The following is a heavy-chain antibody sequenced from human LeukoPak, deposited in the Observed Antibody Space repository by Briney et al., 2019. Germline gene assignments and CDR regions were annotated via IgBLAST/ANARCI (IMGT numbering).Heavy chain of an antibody. V-gene: IGHV3-21*01. J-gene: IGHJ4*02. Sequence: GGSLRLPCAASGFTFSSYSMNWVRQAPGKGLEWVSSISSSSSYIYYADSVKGRFTTSRDNAKNSLYLQMNSLRAEDTAVYYCAWIVGATYGDYWGQGTLVTVSS. CDR2: ISSSSSYI. CDR1: GFTFSSYS. D-gene: IGHD1-26*01. CDR3: AWIVGATYGDY.